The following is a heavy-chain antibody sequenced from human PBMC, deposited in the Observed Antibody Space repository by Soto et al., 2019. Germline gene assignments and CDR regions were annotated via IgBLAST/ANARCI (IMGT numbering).Heavy chain of an antibody. CDR1: GGSVSSGSYY. J-gene: IGHJ4*02. V-gene: IGHV4-61*01. D-gene: IGHD3-3*01. Sequence: SETLSLTCTVSGGSVSSGSYYWSWIRQPPGKGLEWIGYIYYSGSTNYNPSLKSRVTISVDTSKNQFSLKLSSVTAADTAVYYCARKYYDFWSGYYPYFDYWGQGTLVTVSS. CDR2: IYYSGST. CDR3: ARKYYDFWSGYYPYFDY.